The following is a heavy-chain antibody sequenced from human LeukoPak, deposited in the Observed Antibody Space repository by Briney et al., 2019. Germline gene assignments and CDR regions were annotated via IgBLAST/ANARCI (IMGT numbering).Heavy chain of an antibody. V-gene: IGHV3-7*01. CDR2: IKEYGSEK. J-gene: IGHJ4*02. D-gene: IGHD3-3*02. CDR1: GFTFRSYW. Sequence: GGSLRLSCAASGFTFRSYWMSWVRQAPGKGLEWVANIKEYGSEKYYVDSVKGRFTISRDNAKNSLYLQMNSLRAEDTAVYYCARGHFYFDYWGQGTVVTVSS. CDR3: ARGHFYFDY.